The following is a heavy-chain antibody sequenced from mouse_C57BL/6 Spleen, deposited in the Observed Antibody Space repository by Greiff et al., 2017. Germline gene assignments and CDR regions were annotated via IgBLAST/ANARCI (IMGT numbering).Heavy chain of an antibody. CDR2: ISSGSSTI. V-gene: IGHV5-17*01. Sequence: EVQVVESGGGLVKPGGSLKLSCAASGFTFSDYGMHWVRQAPEKGLEWVAYISSGSSTIYYADTVKGRFTISRDNANTTLFLQMTSLRSEDTSIYYCARTDGSSYGYFAYWGQGTSLTVSS. D-gene: IGHD1-1*01. J-gene: IGHJ2*02. CDR3: ARTDGSSYGYFAY. CDR1: GFTFSDYG.